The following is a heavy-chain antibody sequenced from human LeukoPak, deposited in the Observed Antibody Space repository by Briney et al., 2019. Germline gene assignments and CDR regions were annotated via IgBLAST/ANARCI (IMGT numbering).Heavy chain of an antibody. J-gene: IGHJ3*02. CDR3: ARVRRDTMSHYAFDI. V-gene: IGHV4-30-4*01. CDR2: IYYSGST. Sequence: SETLSLTCTVSGGSISSGDYYWSWIRQPPGKGLEWIGYIYYSGSTYYNPSLKSRVTISVDTSKNQFSLKLSSVTAADTAVYYCARVRRDTMSHYAFDIWGQGTMVTVSS. D-gene: IGHD3-10*02. CDR1: GGSISSGDYY.